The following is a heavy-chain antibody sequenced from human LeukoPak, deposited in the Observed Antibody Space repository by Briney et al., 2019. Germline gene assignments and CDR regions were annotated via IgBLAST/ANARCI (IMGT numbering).Heavy chain of an antibody. Sequence: PGGSLRLSCAASGFSFSNNVMHWVRQAPGKGLEWVAVISHYDGGDKYYADSVKGRFTISRDNSKNTVYLQMNSLRPEDTAAYYCAKDLSNTWSLDYWGQGTLVTVSS. J-gene: IGHJ4*02. V-gene: IGHV3-30*18. CDR1: GFSFSNNV. CDR3: AKDLSNTWSLDY. D-gene: IGHD6-13*01. CDR2: ISHYDGGDK.